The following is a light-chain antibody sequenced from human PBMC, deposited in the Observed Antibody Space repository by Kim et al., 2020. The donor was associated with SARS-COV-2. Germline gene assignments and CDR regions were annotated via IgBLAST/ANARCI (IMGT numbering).Light chain of an antibody. J-gene: IGKJ5*01. V-gene: IGKV4-1*01. Sequence: DIVMTQSPDSLAVSLGERATINCKSSQSVLYSSNNKNYLAWYQQKPGHPPKLLIYWASTRESGVPDRFSGSGSGTDFTLTISSLQAEDVALYYCQQYYSTITFGQGTRLEIK. CDR3: QQYYSTIT. CDR2: WAS. CDR1: QSVLYSSNNKNY.